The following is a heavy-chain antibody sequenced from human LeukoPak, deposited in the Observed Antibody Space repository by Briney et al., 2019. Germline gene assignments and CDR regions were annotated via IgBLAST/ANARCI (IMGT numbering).Heavy chain of an antibody. CDR3: ARDRRAWYYGVDV. V-gene: IGHV3-30*03. CDR2: LSFDGGNK. CDR1: GFTFSSYG. D-gene: IGHD6-19*01. J-gene: IGHJ6*02. Sequence: PGGSLRLSCAASGFTFSSYGMHWVCQAPGKGLEWVAVLSFDGGNKYYADSVKGRFTISRDNSENTLFLQMNSLRAEDTAVYYCARDRRAWYYGVDVWGQGTTVTVSS.